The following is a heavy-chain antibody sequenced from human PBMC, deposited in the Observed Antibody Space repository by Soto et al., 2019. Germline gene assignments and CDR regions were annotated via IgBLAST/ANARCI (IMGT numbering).Heavy chain of an antibody. CDR1: GFTFSSYS. CDR3: ARAYYYDSSGYYSSTQAFDI. D-gene: IGHD3-22*01. J-gene: IGHJ3*02. CDR2: ISSSSSYI. V-gene: IGHV3-21*01. Sequence: PSETLSLSCAASGFTFSSYSMNWVRQAPGKGLEWVSSISSSSSYIYYADSVKGRFTISRDNAKNSLYLQMNSLRAEDTAVYYCARAYYYDSSGYYSSTQAFDIWGQGTMVTVSS.